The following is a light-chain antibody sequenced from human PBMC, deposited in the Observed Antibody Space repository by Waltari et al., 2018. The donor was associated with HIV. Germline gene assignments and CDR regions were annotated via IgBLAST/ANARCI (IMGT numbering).Light chain of an antibody. Sequence: EIFLTQSPDFQSVTPSEKVTITCRAGQSIWIALHWFQQKANQSPKLLIKFASQSMAGVPSRFSGSGSGTDFTLTINSLEAEDAAAYYCHQSSSLPYTFGQGTKLENK. V-gene: IGKV6D-21*02. J-gene: IGKJ2*01. CDR3: HQSSSLPYT. CDR2: FAS. CDR1: QSIWIA.